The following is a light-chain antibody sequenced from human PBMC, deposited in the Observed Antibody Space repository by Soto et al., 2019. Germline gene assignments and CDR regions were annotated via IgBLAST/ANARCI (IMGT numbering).Light chain of an antibody. Sequence: EIVLTQSPGTLSVSPGGRATLSCRASQSVSSNYLAWYQQKPGQTPRLLIYGASSRATGIPDRFRGSGSGTDFTLTISRLEPEDSAVYYCQQYGDSLWTFGQGTKVEIK. CDR2: GAS. CDR3: QQYGDSLWT. CDR1: QSVSSNY. J-gene: IGKJ1*01. V-gene: IGKV3-20*01.